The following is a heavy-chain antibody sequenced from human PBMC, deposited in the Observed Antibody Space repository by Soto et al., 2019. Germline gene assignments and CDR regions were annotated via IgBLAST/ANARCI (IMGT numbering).Heavy chain of an antibody. D-gene: IGHD2-2*01. CDR3: AGGSVVGAAATGGVSDYDCGMDV. CDR1: GGSISSSNW. CDR2: IYHSGST. V-gene: IGHV4-4*02. Sequence: PSETLSLTCAVSGGSISSSNWWSWVRQPPGKGLEWIGEIYHSGSTNYNPSLKSRVTISVDKSKNQFSLKLSSVTAADTAVYYRAGGSVVGAAATGGVSDYDCGMDVWGQGTTVTVSS. J-gene: IGHJ6*02.